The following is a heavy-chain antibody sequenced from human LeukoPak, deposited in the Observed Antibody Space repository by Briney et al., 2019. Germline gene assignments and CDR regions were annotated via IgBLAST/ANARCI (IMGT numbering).Heavy chain of an antibody. D-gene: IGHD6-13*01. CDR1: GYTFTNFG. CDR2: ISAYNGNI. V-gene: IGHV1-18*04. Sequence: ASVKVSCKTSGYTFTNFGVSWLRQAPGQGLEWMGWISAYNGNINYAQKLQGRVTMTTDTSTSTAYMELRSPRSDDTAVYYCARDIGATGTLSFFDYWGQGTLVTVSS. CDR3: ARDIGATGTLSFFDY. J-gene: IGHJ4*02.